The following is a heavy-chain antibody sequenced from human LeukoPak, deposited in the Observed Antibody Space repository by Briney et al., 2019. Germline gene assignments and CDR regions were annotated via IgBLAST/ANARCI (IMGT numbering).Heavy chain of an antibody. D-gene: IGHD4-23*01. CDR3: ARGGAYGGNPFDY. CDR1: GGSISSGSYY. J-gene: IGHJ4*02. CDR2: IYTSGST. V-gene: IGHV4-61*02. Sequence: PSETLSLTCTVSGGSISSGSYYWSWIRQPAGKGLEWIGRIYTSGSTNYNPSLKSRVTISVDTSKNQFSLKLSSVTAADTAVYYCARGGAYGGNPFDYWGQGTLVTVSS.